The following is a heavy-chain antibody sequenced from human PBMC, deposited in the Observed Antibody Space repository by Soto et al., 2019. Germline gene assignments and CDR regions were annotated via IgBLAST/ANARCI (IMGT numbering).Heavy chain of an antibody. CDR3: AGGGGHYYYYMDA. CDR2: IWFDGSKK. J-gene: IGHJ6*03. Sequence: QVQLVESGGGVVQPGWSLRLSCAASGFTFSSHGMHWVRQAPGKGLEWVAVIWFDGSKKYYADSVKGRFTISRDNSKNTLYLKMTGQRAEDTAVYYCAGGGGHYYYYMDAWGKGTTVTVSS. CDR1: GFTFSSHG. V-gene: IGHV3-33*01. D-gene: IGHD3-10*01.